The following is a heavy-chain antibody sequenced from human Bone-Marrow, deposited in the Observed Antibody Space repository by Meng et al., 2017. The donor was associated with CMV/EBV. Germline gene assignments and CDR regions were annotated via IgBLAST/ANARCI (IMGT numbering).Heavy chain of an antibody. D-gene: IGHD1-26*01. Sequence: ASVKVSCKASGYTFTSYYMHWVRQAPGQGLEWMGIINPSGGSTSYAQKFQGRVTMTRDTSISTAYMELSRLRSDDTAVYYCARAEGGSYYRSYFDYWGQGTLATVSS. CDR1: GYTFTSYY. CDR2: INPSGGST. CDR3: ARAEGGSYYRSYFDY. V-gene: IGHV1-46*01. J-gene: IGHJ4*02.